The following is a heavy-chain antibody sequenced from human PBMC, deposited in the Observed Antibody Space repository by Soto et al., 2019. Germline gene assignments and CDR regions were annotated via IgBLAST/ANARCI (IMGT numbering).Heavy chain of an antibody. J-gene: IGHJ4*02. Sequence: PGGSLRLSCAASGFIFSQYYMTWIRQAPGKGLEWLSYISGSGKTIHYADSVKGRFSISRDNAGKSLFLQMNRLRGEDTAIYYCAKHGPSGSYFASWGQGIVATVSS. CDR2: ISGSGKTI. D-gene: IGHD3-10*01. V-gene: IGHV3-11*01. CDR3: AKHGPSGSYFAS. CDR1: GFIFSQYY.